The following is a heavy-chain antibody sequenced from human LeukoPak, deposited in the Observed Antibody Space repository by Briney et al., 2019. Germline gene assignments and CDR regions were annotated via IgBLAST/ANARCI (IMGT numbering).Heavy chain of an antibody. D-gene: IGHD2-2*01. V-gene: IGHV5-51*01. CDR3: ARRQGCSSTSCPPDS. Sequence: GESLKTSCRGSGYSFTTYWIGWVRQMLGKGLEWMGIIYPGDSDTRYSPSFQGQVSMSADKSINTAYLQWSSLKASDTAMYYCARRQGCSSTSCPPDSWGQGTLVTVSS. J-gene: IGHJ4*02. CDR2: IYPGDSDT. CDR1: GYSFTTYW.